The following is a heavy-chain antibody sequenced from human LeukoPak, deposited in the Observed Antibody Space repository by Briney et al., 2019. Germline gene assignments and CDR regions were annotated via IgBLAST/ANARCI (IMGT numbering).Heavy chain of an antibody. Sequence: SETLSLTCTVSGGSISSGSYYWSWIRQPAGKGLEWIGRIHTSGSTNYNPSLKSRVTISVDTSKNQFSLKLSSVTAADTAVYYCARGTYYYDSSGYYHYFDYWGQGTLVTVSS. CDR2: IHTSGST. CDR1: GGSISSGSYY. D-gene: IGHD3-22*01. V-gene: IGHV4-61*02. CDR3: ARGTYYYDSSGYYHYFDY. J-gene: IGHJ4*02.